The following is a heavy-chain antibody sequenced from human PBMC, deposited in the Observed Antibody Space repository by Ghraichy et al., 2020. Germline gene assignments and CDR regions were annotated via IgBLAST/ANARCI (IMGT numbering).Heavy chain of an antibody. V-gene: IGHV4-34*01. CDR3: ARVVVGWSAIVGATLRYYYYMDV. CDR2: INHSGST. D-gene: IGHD1-26*01. Sequence: SETLSLTCAVYGGSFSGYYWSWIRQPPGKGLEWIGEINHSGSTNYNPSLKSRVTISVDTSKNQFSLKLSSVTAADTAVYYCARVVVGWSAIVGATLRYYYYMDVWGKGTTVTVSS. CDR1: GGSFSGYY. J-gene: IGHJ6*03.